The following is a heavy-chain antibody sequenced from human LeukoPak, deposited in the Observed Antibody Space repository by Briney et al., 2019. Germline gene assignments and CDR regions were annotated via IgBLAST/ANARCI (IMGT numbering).Heavy chain of an antibody. Sequence: PGGSLRLSCAASGFSFSTYAMSWVRQAPGRGREGVSPISPGGDTIYYLDSVKGRFTISRDNSKNTLYLQMNSLRAEDTAVYYCARRTTVVGPAPFDHWGQGTLVTVSS. V-gene: IGHV3-23*01. CDR2: ISPGGDTI. CDR1: GFSFSTYA. J-gene: IGHJ4*02. CDR3: ARRTTVVGPAPFDH. D-gene: IGHD4-23*01.